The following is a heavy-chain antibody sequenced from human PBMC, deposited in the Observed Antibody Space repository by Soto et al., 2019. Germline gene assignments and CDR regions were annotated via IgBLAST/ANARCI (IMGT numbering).Heavy chain of an antibody. D-gene: IGHD2-15*01. CDR2: INPNTGGT. J-gene: IGHJ3*01. Sequence: ASVKVSCKASGYTITDYYVHWVRQAPGQGLEWMGWINPNTGGTKFAQRYEGRVTMTREKSISTVYLELSSPRSDDTAVYYCARDWIYCIDSSCHQGAFDVWGQGTMVTVS. CDR3: ARDWIYCIDSSCHQGAFDV. V-gene: IGHV1-2*02. CDR1: GYTITDYY.